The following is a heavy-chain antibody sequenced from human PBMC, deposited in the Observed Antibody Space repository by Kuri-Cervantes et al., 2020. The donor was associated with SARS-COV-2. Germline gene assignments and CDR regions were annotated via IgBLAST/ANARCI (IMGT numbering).Heavy chain of an antibody. CDR1: GFTFSNYW. CDR2: ISNDATTT. CDR3: AREAAVAFFDY. D-gene: IGHD6-13*01. V-gene: IGHV3-74*01. J-gene: IGHJ4*02. Sequence: GGSLRLSCAASGFTFSNYWMFWVRQAPGKGLVWLSRISNDATTTAYADSVKGRFTISRDNAKNSLYLQMHSLRVEDTALYYCAREAAVAFFDYWGQGAQVTVSS.